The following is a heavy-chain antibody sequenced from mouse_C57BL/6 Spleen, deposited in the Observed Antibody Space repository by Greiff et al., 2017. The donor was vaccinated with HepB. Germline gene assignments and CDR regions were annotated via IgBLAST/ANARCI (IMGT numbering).Heavy chain of an antibody. CDR2: IDPSDSYT. Sequence: QVHVKQSGAELVKPGASVKLSCKASGYTFTSYWMQWVKQRPGQGLEWIGEIDPSDSYTNYNQKFKGKATLTVDTSSSTAYMQLSSLTSEDSAVYYCARAPNWGYAMDYWGQGTSVTVSS. J-gene: IGHJ4*01. D-gene: IGHD4-1*01. CDR3: ARAPNWGYAMDY. CDR1: GYTFTSYW. V-gene: IGHV1-50*01.